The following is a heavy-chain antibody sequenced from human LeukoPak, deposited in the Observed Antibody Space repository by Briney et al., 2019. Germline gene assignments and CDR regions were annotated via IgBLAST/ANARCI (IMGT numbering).Heavy chain of an antibody. J-gene: IGHJ4*02. D-gene: IGHD6-13*01. Sequence: SETLSLTCIVSGDSISSSSSYWGWIRQPPGKGLEWIGSRYYRGSTYYNPSLKSRVTISEDTSKNQLSLKLSTVTAADTAVYYCGRQENRIAAASAGYWGQGVLVTVSS. CDR3: GRQENRIAAASAGY. CDR2: RYYRGST. CDR1: GDSISSSSSY. V-gene: IGHV4-39*01.